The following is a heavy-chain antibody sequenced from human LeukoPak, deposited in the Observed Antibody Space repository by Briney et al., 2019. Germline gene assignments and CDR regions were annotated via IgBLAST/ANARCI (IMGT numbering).Heavy chain of an antibody. D-gene: IGHD6-13*01. V-gene: IGHV1-2*02. CDR1: GYTFTGHY. CDR3: ARTLYIAAAPGGLDY. Sequence: ASVKVSCKASGYTFTGHYMHWVRQAPGQGLEWMGWINPKNAATNYAQKFQGRVTMTRDTSSGTVYMELSSLSSDDTAVYYCARTLYIAAAPGGLDYWSQGTLVTVSS. J-gene: IGHJ4*02. CDR2: INPKNAAT.